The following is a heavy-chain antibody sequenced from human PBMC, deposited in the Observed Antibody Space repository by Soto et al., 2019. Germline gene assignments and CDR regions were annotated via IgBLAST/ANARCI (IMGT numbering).Heavy chain of an antibody. J-gene: IGHJ4*02. CDR1: GYTFTSYG. D-gene: IGHD5-18*01. CDR3: ARDHRRRGYSYGLAEFDY. Sequence: QVQLVQSGAEVKKPGASVKVSCKASGYTFTSYGISWVRQAPGQGLEWMGWISAYNGNTNYAQKLQGRVTMTTDTSTRTAYMELRSLRSDDTAVYYCARDHRRRGYSYGLAEFDYWGQGTLVTVSS. V-gene: IGHV1-18*01. CDR2: ISAYNGNT.